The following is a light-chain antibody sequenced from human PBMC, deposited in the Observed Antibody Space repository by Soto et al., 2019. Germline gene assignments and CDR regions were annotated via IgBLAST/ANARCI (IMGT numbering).Light chain of an antibody. V-gene: IGKV3-11*01. J-gene: IGKJ4*01. CDR1: QSVSSY. CDR3: QQRYNWXT. Sequence: EIVLTQSPSTLSLSPGERATLSCRASQSVSSYLAWFQQKPGQAPRLLIYDASNRATGIPARFSGSGSGTDFTLTISSLEPEDFALYYCQQRYNWXTFGGGTKVDIK. CDR2: DAS.